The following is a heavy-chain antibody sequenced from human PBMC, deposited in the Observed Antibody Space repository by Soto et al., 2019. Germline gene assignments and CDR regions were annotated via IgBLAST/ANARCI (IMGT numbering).Heavy chain of an antibody. V-gene: IGHV4-34*01. CDR2: INHSGST. J-gene: IGHJ4*02. CDR1: GGSFSGYY. Sequence: SETLSLTCAVYGGSFSGYYWSWIRQPPGKGLEWIGEINHSGSTNYNPSLKSRVTISVDTSKNQFSLKLSSVTAADTAVYYCARGDYYDSSGFDYWGQGTLVTVSS. D-gene: IGHD3-22*01. CDR3: ARGDYYDSSGFDY.